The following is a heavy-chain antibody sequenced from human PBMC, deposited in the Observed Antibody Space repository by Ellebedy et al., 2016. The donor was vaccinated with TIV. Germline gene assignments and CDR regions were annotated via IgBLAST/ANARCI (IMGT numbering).Heavy chain of an antibody. CDR2: INTDGRTI. D-gene: IGHD3-16*01. J-gene: IGHJ6*02. V-gene: IGHV3-74*01. CDR1: GFTFSTYA. CDR3: ANFMTYGMDV. Sequence: GESLKISXAASGFTFSTYAMSWVRQAPGKGLVWVSRINTDGRTINYAESVKGRFTISRDDAKNTLYLQMNSLRAEDTAVYYCANFMTYGMDVWGQGTTVTVSS.